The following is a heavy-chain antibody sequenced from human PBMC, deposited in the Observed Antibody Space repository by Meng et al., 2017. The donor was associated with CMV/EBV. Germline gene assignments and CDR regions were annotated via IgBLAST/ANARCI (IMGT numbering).Heavy chain of an antibody. V-gene: IGHV4-34*01. CDR1: GGSFSGYY. J-gene: IGHJ5*02. CDR2: INHSGST. CDR3: ARGETYYDFWRGQNWFDP. D-gene: IGHD3-3*01. Sequence: SETLSLTCAVYGGSFSGYYWSWIRQPPGKGLEWIGEINHSGSTNYNPSLKSRVTISVDTSKNQFSLKLSSVTAADTAVYYCARGETYYDFWRGQNWFDPWGQGTLVTISS.